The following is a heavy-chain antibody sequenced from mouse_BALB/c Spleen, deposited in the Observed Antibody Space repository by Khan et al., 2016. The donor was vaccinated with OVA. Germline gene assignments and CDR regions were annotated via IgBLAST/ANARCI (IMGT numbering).Heavy chain of an antibody. V-gene: IGHV5-17*02. D-gene: IGHD2-3*01. Sequence: EVELVESGGGLVQPGGSRKLSCAASGFTLSSFGMHWVRQAPEKGLEWVAYISSGSNTINYADTVKDRFTISRDNSQNTLFLQMTSLRSEDTAMYYCTRRRIYDGYYGGAMDYWGQGTSVTVSS. CDR3: TRRRIYDGYYGGAMDY. CDR2: ISSGSNTI. J-gene: IGHJ4*01. CDR1: GFTLSSFG.